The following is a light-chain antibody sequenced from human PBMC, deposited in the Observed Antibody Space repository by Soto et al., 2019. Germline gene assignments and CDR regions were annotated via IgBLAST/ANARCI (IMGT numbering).Light chain of an antibody. CDR2: SNN. CDR3: AAWDDRLNGVV. V-gene: IGLV1-44*01. Sequence: QSVLTQPPSASGTPGQRVTISCSGSSSNIGSNTVNWYQQLPGTAPKLLLYSNNQRPSGVPGRFSGSKSGTSASLAISGLESDDEADYYCAAWDDRLNGVVFGGGTKLTVL. CDR1: SSNIGSNT. J-gene: IGLJ2*01.